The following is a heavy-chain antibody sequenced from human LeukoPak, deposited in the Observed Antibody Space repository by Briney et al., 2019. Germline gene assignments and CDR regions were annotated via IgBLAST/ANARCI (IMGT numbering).Heavy chain of an antibody. CDR2: IKQEGAER. CDR3: AREDHSNYNY. V-gene: IGHV3-7*01. CDR1: GFTFSRYW. J-gene: IGHJ4*02. D-gene: IGHD4-11*01. Sequence: GGTLRLSCALSGFTFSRYWMSWVRQAPGQGLEWMAYIKQEGAERFYVDSVKGRFTISRDNAKNSLYLQMNSLRVEDTAVYYCAREDHSNYNYWGQGTLVTVSS.